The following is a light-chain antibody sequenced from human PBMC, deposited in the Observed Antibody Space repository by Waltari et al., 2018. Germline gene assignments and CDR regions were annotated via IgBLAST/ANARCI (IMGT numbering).Light chain of an antibody. Sequence: EIVLTQSPATLSLSPGESATLSCRTSQSVRSFLAWDQHKPGQAPRLLIYEASKRATGVPDRFSGSGSGTDFSLTISSLEPEDFAVYYCQQCDNWPPLTFGGGTKVE. J-gene: IGKJ4*01. CDR1: QSVRSF. V-gene: IGKV3-11*01. CDR2: EAS. CDR3: QQCDNWPPLT.